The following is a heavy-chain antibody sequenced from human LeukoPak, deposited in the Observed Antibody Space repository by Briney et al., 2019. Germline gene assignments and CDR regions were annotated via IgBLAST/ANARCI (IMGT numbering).Heavy chain of an antibody. D-gene: IGHD2-8*01. CDR1: GYTFTSYA. CDR3: ARDSLIVLMVYADYGMDV. CDR2: INAGNGNT. J-gene: IGHJ6*02. Sequence: ASVTVSCTASGYTFTSYAMHWVRQAPGQRLEWMGWINAGNGNTKYSQKFQGRVTITRDTSASTAYMELSSLRSEDTAVYYCARDSLIVLMVYADYGMDVWGQGTTVTVSS. V-gene: IGHV1-3*01.